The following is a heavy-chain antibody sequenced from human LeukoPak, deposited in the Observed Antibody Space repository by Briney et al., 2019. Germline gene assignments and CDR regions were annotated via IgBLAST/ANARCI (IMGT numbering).Heavy chain of an antibody. Sequence: PSETLSLTCTVSGGSISSYYWGWIRQPPGKGLEWIGYIYYSGSTNYNPSLKSRVTISVDTSKNQFSLKLSSVTAADTAVYYCARAAPYDSSGYYHYYGMDVWGQGTTVTVSS. CDR3: ARAAPYDSSGYYHYYGMDV. V-gene: IGHV4-59*01. CDR1: GGSISSYY. CDR2: IYYSGST. J-gene: IGHJ6*02. D-gene: IGHD3-22*01.